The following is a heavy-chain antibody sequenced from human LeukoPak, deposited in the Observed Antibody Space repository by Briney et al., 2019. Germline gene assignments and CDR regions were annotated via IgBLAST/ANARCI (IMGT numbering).Heavy chain of an antibody. J-gene: IGHJ4*02. D-gene: IGHD2-2*01. CDR1: GYTFTSYA. CDR3: ARGPDIVVVPAATELGYYFDY. CDR2: ISAYNGNT. V-gene: IGHV1-18*01. Sequence: ASVKVSCKASGYTFTSYAMNWVRQAPGQGLEWMGWISAYNGNTNYAQKLQGRVTMTTDTSTSTAYMELRSLRSDDTAVYYCARGPDIVVVPAATELGYYFDYWGQGTLVTVSS.